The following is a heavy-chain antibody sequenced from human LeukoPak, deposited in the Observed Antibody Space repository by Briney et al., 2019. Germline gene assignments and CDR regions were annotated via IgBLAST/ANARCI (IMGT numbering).Heavy chain of an antibody. Sequence: SETPSLTCTVSGGSISSYYWSWIRQSAGKGLEWIGRIYTSGTTNYNPSLKSRVTMSVDTSKNQFSLKLTSVTAADTAVYYCARNNNWGDAGYYYYMDVWGKGTTVTVSS. J-gene: IGHJ6*03. CDR1: GGSISSYY. D-gene: IGHD7-27*01. CDR3: ARNNNWGDAGYYYYMDV. CDR2: IYTSGTT. V-gene: IGHV4-4*07.